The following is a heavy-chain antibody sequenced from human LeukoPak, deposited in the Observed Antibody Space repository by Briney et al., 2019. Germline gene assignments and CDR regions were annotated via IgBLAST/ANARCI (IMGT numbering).Heavy chain of an antibody. CDR2: FWIDSGNK. J-gene: IGHJ4*02. Sequence: GGPLRLSCAPSVYTCSVYSMICVPGSPEGGGEWISYFWIDSGNKNYADYVKGRFNISGDKAKNSLYLRMNSLRVEDTAVYSCARDYKYAFDNWGQGTLVTVSS. CDR3: ARDYKYAFDN. D-gene: IGHD5-24*01. V-gene: IGHV3-48*01. CDR1: VYTCSVYS.